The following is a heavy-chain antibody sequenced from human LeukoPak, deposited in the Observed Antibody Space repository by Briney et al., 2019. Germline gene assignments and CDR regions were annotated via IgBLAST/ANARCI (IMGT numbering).Heavy chain of an antibody. J-gene: IGHJ4*02. Sequence: ASVKVSCKPSGYTFTVNYLHWVRQAPGQGLEWVGWMNPNSGVTFSAQNFQGRVTMTRDTSVTTAYMELSSLTTADTAVYYCARGAGTSWFDYWGQGSLVTVSS. V-gene: IGHV1-2*02. CDR2: MNPNSGVT. D-gene: IGHD2-2*01. CDR1: GYTFTVNY. CDR3: ARGAGTSWFDY.